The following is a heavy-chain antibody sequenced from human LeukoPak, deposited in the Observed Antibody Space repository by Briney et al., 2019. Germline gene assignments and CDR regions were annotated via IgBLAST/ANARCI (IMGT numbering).Heavy chain of an antibody. Sequence: PSETLSLTCTVSGDSISSYYWSWIRQPPGKGLEWIGYIYYSGSTNYNPSLKSRVTISVDTSKNQFSLKLSSVTAADTAVYYCARGYSGYESNYWGQGTLVTVSS. V-gene: IGHV4-59*01. CDR2: IYYSGST. CDR3: ARGYSGYESNY. D-gene: IGHD5-12*01. J-gene: IGHJ4*02. CDR1: GDSISSYY.